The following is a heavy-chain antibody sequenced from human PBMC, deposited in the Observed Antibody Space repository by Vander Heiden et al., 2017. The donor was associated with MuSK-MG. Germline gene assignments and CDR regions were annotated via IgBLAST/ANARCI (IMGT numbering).Heavy chain of an antibody. V-gene: IGHV4-34*01. J-gene: IGHJ5*02. CDR3: ARGVHLGYCSSTSCPGRWFDP. D-gene: IGHD2-2*01. CDR1: GGSFSGYY. Sequence: QVQLQQWGAGLLKPSETLSLTCAVDGGSFSGYYWSWIRQPPGKGLEWIGEINHSGSTNYNPSLKSRVTISLDTSKNQFSLKLSSVTAADTAVYYCARGVHLGYCSSTSCPGRWFDPWGQGTLVTVSS. CDR2: INHSGST.